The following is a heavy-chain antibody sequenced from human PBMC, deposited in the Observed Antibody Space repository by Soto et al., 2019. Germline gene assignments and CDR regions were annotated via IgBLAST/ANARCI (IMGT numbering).Heavy chain of an antibody. D-gene: IGHD5-12*01. Sequence: QVQLQESGPGLVKPSQTLSLTCNVSGGSISSGGYYWSWIRQHPGKCLEWIGYISYSGSTYYNPSLKSRVTTSTDTSKNQFSLKLSSVAAAHTAVYYCARDAREVDVCFAPWGQGKLVTVSS. CDR2: ISYSGST. CDR3: ARDAREVDVCFAP. V-gene: IGHV4-31*03. CDR1: GGSISSGGYY. J-gene: IGHJ5*02.